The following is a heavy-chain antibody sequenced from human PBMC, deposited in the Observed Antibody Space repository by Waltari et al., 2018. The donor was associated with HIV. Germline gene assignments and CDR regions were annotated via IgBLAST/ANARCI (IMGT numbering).Heavy chain of an antibody. J-gene: IGHJ6*02. V-gene: IGHV4-34*01. CDR3: ARARLVSRGQYCSTTSCLPHYYYYYGMDV. Sequence: QVQLRQWGAGLLKPWETLSLTCAVYGGSFSGSYWSWLRQPPGQGLVGSGEINHSGSTNYNPSLKSRVTISVDTSKNQFSLKLTSVTAADTAVFYCARARLVSRGQYCSTTSCLPHYYYYYGMDVWGQGTTVTVSS. CDR2: INHSGST. D-gene: IGHD2-2*01. CDR1: GGSFSGSY.